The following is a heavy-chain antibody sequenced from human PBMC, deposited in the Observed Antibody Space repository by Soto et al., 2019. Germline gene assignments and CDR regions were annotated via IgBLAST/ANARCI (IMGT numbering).Heavy chain of an antibody. V-gene: IGHV1-18*01. CDR2: INPSGGST. J-gene: IGHJ4*02. CDR3: ARGITLPTPLDY. Sequence: ASVKVSCKASGYTFTSYGISWVRQAPGQRLEWMGLINPSGGSTTYAQKFQGRVTITRDTSTSTAYMELSSLRSEDTAVYYCARGITLPTPLDYWGQGTLVTSPQ. D-gene: IGHD1-20*01. CDR1: GYTFTSYG.